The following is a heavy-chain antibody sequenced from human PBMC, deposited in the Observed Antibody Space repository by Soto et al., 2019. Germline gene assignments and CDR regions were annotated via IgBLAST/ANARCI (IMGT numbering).Heavy chain of an antibody. CDR1: GGDFSTNA. D-gene: IGHD2-2*01. CDR3: VRASLVPAAADYFYGMDV. J-gene: IGHJ6*02. CDR2: IIPIFRTP. V-gene: IGHV1-69*01. Sequence: QVQLVQSGAGVKKPGSSVKVSCKASGGDFSTNAISWVRQAPGQGLEWVGGIIPIFRTPTYAQNFHDRVTISEDDSTSTAYMELNGLRSDDTAIYYCVRASLVPAAADYFYGMDVWGQGTTVTVSS.